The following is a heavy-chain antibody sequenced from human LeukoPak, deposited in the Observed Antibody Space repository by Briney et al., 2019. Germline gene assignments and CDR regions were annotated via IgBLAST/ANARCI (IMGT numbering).Heavy chain of an antibody. CDR1: GFTVSSYA. CDR2: ISGSGGST. D-gene: IGHD6-13*01. Sequence: GGSLRLSCAASGFTVSSYAMSRVRQAPGKGLEWVSAISGSGGSTYYAGSVKGRFTISRDNSKNTLYLQMNSLRAEDTAVYYCAKDYSSSWAPYYMDVWGKGTTVTVSS. J-gene: IGHJ6*03. V-gene: IGHV3-23*01. CDR3: AKDYSSSWAPYYMDV.